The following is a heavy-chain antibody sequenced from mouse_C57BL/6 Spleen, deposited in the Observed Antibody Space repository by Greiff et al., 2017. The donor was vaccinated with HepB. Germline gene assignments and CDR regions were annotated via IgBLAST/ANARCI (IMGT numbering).Heavy chain of an antibody. CDR3: AREIIYYGSRYYFDY. Sequence: VQLQESGAELVKPGASVKISCKASGYAFSSYWMNWVKQRPGKGLEWIGQIYPGDGDTNYNGKFKGKATLTADKSSSTAYMQLSSLTSEDSAVYFCAREIIYYGSRYYFDYWGQGTTLTVSS. J-gene: IGHJ2*01. CDR2: IYPGDGDT. CDR1: GYAFSSYW. D-gene: IGHD1-1*01. V-gene: IGHV1-80*01.